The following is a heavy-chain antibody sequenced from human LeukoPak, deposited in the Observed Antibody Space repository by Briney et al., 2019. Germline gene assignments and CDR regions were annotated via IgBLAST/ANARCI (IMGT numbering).Heavy chain of an antibody. Sequence: PGGSLRLSCTASGFTFGDYAMSWVRQAPGKGLEWVGFIRSKAYGGTTEYAASVKGRFTISRDDSKSIAYLQMNSLKTEDTAVYYCTRGRVVLDYWGQGTLVTVSS. CDR2: IRSKAYGGTT. J-gene: IGHJ4*02. D-gene: IGHD2-15*01. CDR1: GFTFGDYA. V-gene: IGHV3-49*04. CDR3: TRGRVVLDY.